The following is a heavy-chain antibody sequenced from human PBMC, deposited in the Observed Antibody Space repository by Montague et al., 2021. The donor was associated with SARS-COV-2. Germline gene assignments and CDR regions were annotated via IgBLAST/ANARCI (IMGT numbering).Heavy chain of an antibody. Sequence: SLRLSCAASGFTFSSYGMHWVRQAPGKGLEWVAVIWYDGSNKYYADSVKGRFTISRDNSKNTLYLQMNSLRAEDTAVYYCARDKRDRYDFWSGSYTDYYYGMDVWGQGTTVTVSS. CDR2: IWYDGSNK. CDR1: GFTFSSYG. J-gene: IGHJ6*02. V-gene: IGHV3-33*01. CDR3: ARDKRDRYDFWSGSYTDYYYGMDV. D-gene: IGHD3-3*01.